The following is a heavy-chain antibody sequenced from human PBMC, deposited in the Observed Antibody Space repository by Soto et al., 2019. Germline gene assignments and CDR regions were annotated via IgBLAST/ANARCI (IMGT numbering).Heavy chain of an antibody. J-gene: IGHJ3*02. CDR2: VYYSGGT. CDR1: GGSLTDHY. V-gene: IGHV4-59*11. D-gene: IGHD2-21*01. Sequence: QVQLQESGPGLVKPSETLSLTCTVAGGSLTDHYLNCFRQSPGKGLHWIGYVYYSGGTNYNPSLKSRVTMSVDTSKNQFSLNLRSVTAADTAVYYCARGNDWKSSTFDIWGQGTMVSVSS. CDR3: ARGNDWKSSTFDI.